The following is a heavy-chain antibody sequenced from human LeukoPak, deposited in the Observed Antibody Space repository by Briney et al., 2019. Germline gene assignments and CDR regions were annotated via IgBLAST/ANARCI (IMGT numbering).Heavy chain of an antibody. J-gene: IGHJ4*02. CDR1: GFTFSSYG. V-gene: IGHV3-30*18. CDR3: AKDYLYYYGSGSYYKPPDY. Sequence: GGSLRLSCAASGFTFSSYGMHWVRQAPGKGLEWVAVISYDGSSKYYADSVKGRFTISRDNSKNTLYLQMNSLRAEDTAVYYCAKDYLYYYGSGSYYKPPDYWGQGTLVTVSS. D-gene: IGHD3-10*01. CDR2: ISYDGSSK.